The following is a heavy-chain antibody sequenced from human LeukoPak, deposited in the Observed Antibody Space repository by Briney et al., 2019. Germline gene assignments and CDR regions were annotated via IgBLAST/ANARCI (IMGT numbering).Heavy chain of an antibody. D-gene: IGHD6-13*01. CDR2: IYPGDSDT. CDR3: AAFSSSSWSHLDY. CDR1: GYSFTSYW. V-gene: IGHV5-51*01. Sequence: GESLKISCKGSGYSFTSYWIGWVRQLPGKGLEWMGIIYPGDSDTRYSPSFQGQVTISADKSISTAYLQWSSLKASDTAMYYCAAFSSSSWSHLDYWGQGTLVTVSS. J-gene: IGHJ4*02.